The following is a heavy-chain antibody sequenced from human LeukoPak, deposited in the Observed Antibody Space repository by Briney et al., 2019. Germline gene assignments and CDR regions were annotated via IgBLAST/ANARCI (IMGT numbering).Heavy chain of an antibody. Sequence: GGSLRLSCAAAGLTFRSYSMNWVRQAPGKGLEWISYICSSSSTIYYADSVKGRFTISRDNAKNSLYLQMNSLRAEDTALYYCARDLGLPDSWGQGTLVTVSS. CDR1: GLTFRSYS. CDR3: ARDLGLPDS. J-gene: IGHJ5*01. V-gene: IGHV3-48*01. CDR2: ICSSSSTI.